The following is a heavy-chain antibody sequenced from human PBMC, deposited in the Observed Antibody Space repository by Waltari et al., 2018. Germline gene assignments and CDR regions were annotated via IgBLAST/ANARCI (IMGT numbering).Heavy chain of an antibody. D-gene: IGHD3-10*02. V-gene: IGHV3-7*01. CDR1: GFSLSNYW. CDR3: ARGRMLTGMDV. CDR2: IKEDGSET. Sequence: EEQLVESGGDLVQPGGSLILSCAASGFSLSNYWMTWVRQAPGKGLEWVANIKEDGSETHYGVSMKGRFTISRDNAKNSLYLQMNSLRVDDTAVYYCARGRMLTGMDVWGQGTTVTVSS. J-gene: IGHJ6*02.